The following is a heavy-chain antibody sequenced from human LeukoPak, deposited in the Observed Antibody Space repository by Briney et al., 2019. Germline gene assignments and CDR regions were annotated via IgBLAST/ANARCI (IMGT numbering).Heavy chain of an antibody. Sequence: SETLSLTCAVNGGSFSDYYWSWIRQPPGKGLEWIGEINHSGSTNYNSSLKSRVTISVDRSKNQFSLKLSSVTAADTAVYYCASSIPHYYDSSAAFDIWGQGTMVTVSS. CDR3: ASSIPHYYDSSAAFDI. V-gene: IGHV4-34*01. D-gene: IGHD3-22*01. J-gene: IGHJ3*02. CDR1: GGSFSDYY. CDR2: INHSGST.